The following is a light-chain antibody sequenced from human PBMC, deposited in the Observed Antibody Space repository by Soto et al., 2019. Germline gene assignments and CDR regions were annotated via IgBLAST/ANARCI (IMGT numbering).Light chain of an antibody. Sequence: QSALTQPASVSGSPGQSITITCTGTSSDVGGYNYVSWHQQHPGKAPKVMIYEVSNRPSGVSNRFSGSKSGNTASLTISGLQAEDEADYYCSSYTSSSTLGVFGTGTKVTV. CDR1: SSDVGGYNY. CDR2: EVS. J-gene: IGLJ1*01. V-gene: IGLV2-14*01. CDR3: SSYTSSSTLGV.